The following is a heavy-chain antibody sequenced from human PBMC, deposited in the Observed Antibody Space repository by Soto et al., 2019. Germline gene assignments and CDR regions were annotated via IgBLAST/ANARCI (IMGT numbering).Heavy chain of an antibody. CDR3: ARSYYDSSASYASYGMDV. Sequence: GGSLRLSCAASGLTFSNYAMSWVRQAPGKGLEWVSSIGGRGDNTYYADSVKGRFTISRDNAKNSLYLQMNSLRAEDTAVYYCARSYYDSSASYASYGMDVWGQGTTVTVSS. CDR1: GLTFSNYA. D-gene: IGHD3-22*01. V-gene: IGHV3-23*01. CDR2: IGGRGDNT. J-gene: IGHJ6*02.